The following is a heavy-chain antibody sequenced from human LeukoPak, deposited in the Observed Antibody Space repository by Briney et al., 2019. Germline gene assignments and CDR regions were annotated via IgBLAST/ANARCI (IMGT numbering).Heavy chain of an antibody. CDR2: IYTSGST. CDR1: GGSMNDYN. D-gene: IGHD6-13*01. V-gene: IGHV4-4*07. CDR3: ARVGVAAPTNWFDP. Sequence: SETLSLTCTVSGGSMNDYNWNWIRQPAGKGLEWIGRIYTSGSTRYNPSLKSRVTVSVDTSKNQFSLQLNSVTAADTAVYYCARVGVAAPTNWFDPWGQGTLVTVSS. J-gene: IGHJ5*02.